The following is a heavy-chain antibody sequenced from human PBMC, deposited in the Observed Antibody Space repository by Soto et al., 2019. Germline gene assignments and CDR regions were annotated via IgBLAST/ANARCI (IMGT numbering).Heavy chain of an antibody. CDR1: GDSVSSNSVA. CDR2: TYYRSKWYN. Sequence: SQTLSLTCAISGDSVSSNSVAWNWIRQSPSRGLEWLGRTYYRSKWYNDYAVSVKSRISINAHTSKNQFSLQLNSVTPEDTAVYYCAQISMTEAPYWGQGTLVTVSS. D-gene: IGHD2-21*02. V-gene: IGHV6-1*01. CDR3: AQISMTEAPY. J-gene: IGHJ4*02.